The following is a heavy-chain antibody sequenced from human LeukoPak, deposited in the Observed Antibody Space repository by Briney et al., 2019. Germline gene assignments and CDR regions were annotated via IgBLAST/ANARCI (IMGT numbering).Heavy chain of an antibody. J-gene: IGHJ4*02. CDR3: AYSGSYYNPPFQY. CDR2: IHTGNSDS. V-gene: IGHV5-51*01. CDR1: GYFVTHHW. Sequence: GESLKISCKGSGYFVTHHWIGWVRQMPGKGLEWMAIIHTGNSDSKYSPPFQGQVTMSVDKSISTAYLQWSSLKASDTAMYYCAYSGSYYNPPFQYWGQGTLVTVSS. D-gene: IGHD3-10*01.